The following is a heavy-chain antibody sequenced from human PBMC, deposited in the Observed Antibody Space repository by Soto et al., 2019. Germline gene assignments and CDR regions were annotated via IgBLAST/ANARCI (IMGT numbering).Heavy chain of an antibody. CDR2: ISWNSGTT. CDR3: AKLQHNSYYYVMDV. V-gene: IGHV3-9*01. Sequence: EVQLVESGGGLVQPGRSLRLSCAASGFTFDDYAMHWVRQAPGKGLEWVSGISWNSGTTHYTDSVKGRFTISRDNSKNTLYLQMDSLRAEDTAVYYCAKLQHNSYYYVMDVWGQGTTVTVSS. CDR1: GFTFDDYA. J-gene: IGHJ6*02.